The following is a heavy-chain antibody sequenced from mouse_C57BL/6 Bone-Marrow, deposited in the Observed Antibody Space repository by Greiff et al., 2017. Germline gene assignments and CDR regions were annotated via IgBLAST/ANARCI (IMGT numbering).Heavy chain of an antibody. CDR3: ARGTRFAY. V-gene: IGHV2-2*01. CDR2: IWSGGST. CDR1: GFSLTSYG. J-gene: IGHJ3*01. D-gene: IGHD3-3*01. Sequence: QVQLKESGPGLVQPSQSLSITCTVSGFSLTSYGVHWVRQSPGKGLEWLGGIWSGGSTDNNAAFISSLSISKDNSKSQVFFKMNSLQADDTAIYYCARGTRFAYWGQGTLVTVSA.